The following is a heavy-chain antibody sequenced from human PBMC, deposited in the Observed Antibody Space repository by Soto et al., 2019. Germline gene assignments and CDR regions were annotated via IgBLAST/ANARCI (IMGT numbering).Heavy chain of an antibody. CDR1: GLAFGNYA. V-gene: IGHV3-23*01. J-gene: IGHJ6*02. Sequence: EVQLLESGGGLVQPGGSLRLSCRASGLAFGNYAMNWVRQVPGRGLEWVAGVSTNGRSTYYADSVRGRFTISRDNSKITVYLQMNSLRAEDTAVYYCAKDRVFNYFYGMDVWGQGTTVTVSS. CDR3: AKDRVFNYFYGMDV. D-gene: IGHD6-13*01. CDR2: VSTNGRST.